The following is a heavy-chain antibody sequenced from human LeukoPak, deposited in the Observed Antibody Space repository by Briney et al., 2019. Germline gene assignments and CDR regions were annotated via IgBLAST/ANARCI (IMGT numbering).Heavy chain of an antibody. D-gene: IGHD5-18*01. CDR3: ARDGRIQLWSPNYYFDY. V-gene: IGHV3-30-3*01. J-gene: IGHJ4*02. CDR2: ISYDGSNK. CDR1: GFTFSSYA. Sequence: PGRSLRLSCAASGFTFSSYAMHWVRQAPGKGLEWVAVISYDGSNKYYADSVKGRFTISRDNSKNTLYLQMNGLRAEDTAVYYCARDGRIQLWSPNYYFDYWGQGTLVTVSS.